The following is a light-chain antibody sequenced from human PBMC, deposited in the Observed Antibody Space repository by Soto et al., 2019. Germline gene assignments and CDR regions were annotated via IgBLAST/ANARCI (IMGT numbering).Light chain of an antibody. V-gene: IGLV2-14*01. CDR1: SSDVGGYNY. Sequence: QSALTQPASVSGSPGQSITISCTGTSSDVGGYNYVSWYQQHPGKAPKLMIYEVSNRPSGVSNRFSGSKSGNTASLNISGLQAEDEADYYCSSYTSSNTYVFGTGTKVTVL. CDR2: EVS. CDR3: SSYTSSNTYV. J-gene: IGLJ1*01.